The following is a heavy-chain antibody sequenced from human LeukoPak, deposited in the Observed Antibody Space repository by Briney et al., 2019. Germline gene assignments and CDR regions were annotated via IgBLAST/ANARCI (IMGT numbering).Heavy chain of an antibody. CDR2: ISGSGGST. D-gene: IGHD3-10*01. J-gene: IGHJ4*02. CDR1: GFTYSSYA. CDR3: ASAITMVRGVIKYYFDY. Sequence: GGALTLSCAASGFTYSSYAMSWVRQAPGKGLEWVSAISGSGGSTYYADSVKGRFTISRDNSKNTLYLQMNSLRAEDTAVYYCASAITMVRGVIKYYFDYWGQGPLVTVSS. V-gene: IGHV3-23*01.